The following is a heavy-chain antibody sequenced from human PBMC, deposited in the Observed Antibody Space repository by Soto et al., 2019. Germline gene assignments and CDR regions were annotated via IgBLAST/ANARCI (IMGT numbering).Heavy chain of an antibody. CDR1: GFSLTTRGVG. J-gene: IGHJ5*02. CDR2: IYWDDDK. V-gene: IGHV2-5*02. Sequence: QITLKESGPPLVKPTQTLTLTCTFSGFSLTTRGVGVGWIRQPPGKALECLALIYWDDDKRYSPSLQSRLSNTKDTPKNQVVLTTTNVDPVDTATYYCAHIPNYYQYDWFDPWGQGTLVSVSS. CDR3: AHIPNYYQYDWFDP. D-gene: IGHD3-16*01.